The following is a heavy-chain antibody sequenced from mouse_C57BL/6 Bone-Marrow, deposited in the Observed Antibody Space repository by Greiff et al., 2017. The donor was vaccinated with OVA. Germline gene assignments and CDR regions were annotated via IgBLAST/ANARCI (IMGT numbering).Heavy chain of an antibody. CDR2: ISSGSSTI. CDR3: ARPGDYYGSSPLDY. D-gene: IGHD1-1*01. CDR1: GFTFSDYG. J-gene: IGHJ4*01. Sequence: EVKLMESGGGLVKPGGSLKLSCAASGFTFSDYGMHWVRQAPEKGLEWVAYISSGSSTIYYADTVKGRFTISRDNAKNTLFLQMTSLRSEDTAMYYCARPGDYYGSSPLDYWGQGTSVTVSS. V-gene: IGHV5-17*01.